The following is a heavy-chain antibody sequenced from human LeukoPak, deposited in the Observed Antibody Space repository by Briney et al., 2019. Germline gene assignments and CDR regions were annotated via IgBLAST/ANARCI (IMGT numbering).Heavy chain of an antibody. J-gene: IGHJ4*02. CDR1: GFTFSSYG. CDR3: AKGGGYLLEPLYYSDY. V-gene: IGHV3-30*02. Sequence: GGSLRLSCAASGFTFSSYGMHWVRQAPGKGLEWVAFIRYDGSNKYYADSVKGRFTISRDNSKNTLYLQMNSLRAEDTAVYYCAKGGGYLLEPLYYSDYWGQGTLVTVSS. D-gene: IGHD3-22*01. CDR2: IRYDGSNK.